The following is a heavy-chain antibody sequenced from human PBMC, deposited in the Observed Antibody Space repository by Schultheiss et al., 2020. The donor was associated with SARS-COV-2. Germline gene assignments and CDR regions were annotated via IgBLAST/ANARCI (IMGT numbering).Heavy chain of an antibody. CDR3: ARDSHYYDSRGFGY. CDR1: AYSISSDYF. D-gene: IGHD3-22*01. Sequence: SETLSLTCAVSAYSISSDYFWGWIRQPPGKGLEWIGTLYHSGSTYYNPSLKSRVTISLDTSKNQFSLKLSSVTAADTAVYYCARDSHYYDSRGFGYWGQGTLVTVSS. V-gene: IGHV4-38-2*01. CDR2: LYHSGST. J-gene: IGHJ4*02.